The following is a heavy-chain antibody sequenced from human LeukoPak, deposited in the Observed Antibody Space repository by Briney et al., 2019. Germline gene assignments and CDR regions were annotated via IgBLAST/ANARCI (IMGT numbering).Heavy chain of an antibody. CDR2: IYPDDSDT. CDR3: ARRAYCGGDCYVDY. CDR1: GYSFTSYW. V-gene: IGHV5-51*01. Sequence: GESLKISCKASGYSFTSYWIGWVRQVPGKGLEWMGIIYPDDSDTRYSPSFQGQVTISADKSISTAYLQWRSLKASDTAMYYCARRAYCGGDCYVDYWGQGTLVTVSS. D-gene: IGHD2-21*02. J-gene: IGHJ4*02.